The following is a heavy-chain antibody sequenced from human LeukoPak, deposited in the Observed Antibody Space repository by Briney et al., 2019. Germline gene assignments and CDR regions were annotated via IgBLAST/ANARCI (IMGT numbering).Heavy chain of an antibody. CDR3: ARGKRPLGAFDI. CDR2: IWYDGSNK. J-gene: IGHJ3*02. V-gene: IGHV3-33*01. Sequence: GGSLRLSCAASGFTFSSYGMHWVRQAPGKGLEWVAVIWYDGSNKYCADSVKGRFTISRDNSKNTLYLQMNSLRAEDTAVYYCARGKRPLGAFDIWGQGTMVTVSS. CDR1: GFTFSSYG. D-gene: IGHD3-16*01.